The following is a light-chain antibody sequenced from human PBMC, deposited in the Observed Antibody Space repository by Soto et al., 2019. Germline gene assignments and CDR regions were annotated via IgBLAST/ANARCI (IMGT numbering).Light chain of an antibody. Sequence: DIQMTQSPSTLSASVGDRVTITCRASQSISSWLAWYQQKAGKAPKLLIYKASSLESGVPSRFSGSGSGTEFTLTISSLQPDDVATYYCQQYNSSPYTFGHGTRLEIK. V-gene: IGKV1-5*03. CDR2: KAS. CDR1: QSISSW. CDR3: QQYNSSPYT. J-gene: IGKJ2*01.